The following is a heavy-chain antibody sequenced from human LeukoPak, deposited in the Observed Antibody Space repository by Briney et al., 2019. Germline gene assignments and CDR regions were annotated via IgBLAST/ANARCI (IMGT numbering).Heavy chain of an antibody. CDR3: ARSGYNRFDY. CDR1: GFTFSSYG. CDR2: FSGGGGST. V-gene: IGHV3-23*01. J-gene: IGHJ4*02. Sequence: GGTLRLSCAASGFTFSSYGMSWVRQAPGKGLEWVSAFSGGGGSTYYADSVKGRFTISRDNSQNTLYLQMNSLRAEDTAIYYCARSGYNRFDYWGQGTLVTVSS. D-gene: IGHD5-24*01.